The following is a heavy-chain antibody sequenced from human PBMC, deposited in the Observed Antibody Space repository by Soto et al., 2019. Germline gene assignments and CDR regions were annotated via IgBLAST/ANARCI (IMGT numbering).Heavy chain of an antibody. J-gene: IGHJ4*02. CDR3: AIRYGGHLDY. V-gene: IGHV4-59*08. CDR1: GGSISSYY. D-gene: IGHD5-12*01. CDR2: IYYSGST. Sequence: QVQLQESGPGLVKPSETLSLTCTVSGGSISSYYWSWIRQPPGKGLEWIGYIYYSGSTNYNPSLKSRVTISVDTSKNQFSLKLSSVTAADTAVYYCAIRYGGHLDYWGQGTLVTVSS.